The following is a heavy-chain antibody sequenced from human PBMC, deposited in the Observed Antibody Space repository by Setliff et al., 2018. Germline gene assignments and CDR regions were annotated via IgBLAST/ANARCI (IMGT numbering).Heavy chain of an antibody. CDR1: GGTFTNYG. V-gene: IGHV1-69*05. J-gene: IGHJ5*02. Sequence: KASGGTFTNYGVSWVRQAPGQGLEWMGGTIPLFGTTDYAQKFHGRVTMTTDTSTSTAYMELRSLRSDDTAVYYCAKDRVEVVVAAPQARFDPWGQGTLVTV. D-gene: IGHD2-15*01. CDR2: TIPLFGTT. CDR3: AKDRVEVVVAAPQARFDP.